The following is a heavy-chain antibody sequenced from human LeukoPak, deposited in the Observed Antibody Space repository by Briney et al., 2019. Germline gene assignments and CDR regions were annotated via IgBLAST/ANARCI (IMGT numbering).Heavy chain of an antibody. CDR3: ARHEKYYYYMDV. CDR1: GYRFPSYW. Sequence: GESLKISCKGSGYRFPSYWIGWVRQMPGKVLEWMGIIYPGDSDTRYSPSFQGQVTISADKSISTAYLQWSSLKASDTAMYYCARHEKYYYYMDVWGKGTTVTISS. V-gene: IGHV5-51*01. J-gene: IGHJ6*03. CDR2: IYPGDSDT.